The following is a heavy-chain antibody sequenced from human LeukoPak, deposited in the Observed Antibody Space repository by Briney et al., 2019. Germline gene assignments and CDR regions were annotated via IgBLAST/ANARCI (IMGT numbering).Heavy chain of an antibody. CDR2: IYYSGST. CDR3: ARPTSKLGSFDY. CDR1: GGSISSYY. Sequence: SETLSLTCTVSGGSISSYYWSWIRQPPGKGLEWIGYIYYSGSTYYNPSLKSRITISVHTSKNQFSLKLSSVTAADTAVYYCARPTSKLGSFDYWGQGTLVTVSS. D-gene: IGHD2/OR15-2a*01. V-gene: IGHV4-59*08. J-gene: IGHJ4*02.